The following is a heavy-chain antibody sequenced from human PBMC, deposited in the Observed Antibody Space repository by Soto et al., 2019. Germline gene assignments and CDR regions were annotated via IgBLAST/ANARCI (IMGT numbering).Heavy chain of an antibody. CDR1: GRTFSSYT. D-gene: IGHD3-16*02. CDR3: ARDLAEFGGVIAAIDY. CDR2: IIPILGIA. Sequence: QVQLVQSGAEVKKPGSSVKVSCKASGRTFSSYTISWVRQAPGQGLEWMGSIIPILGIANYAQKFQGRVTIFADKSTSTAYMELSSLRSEDTAVYYCARDLAEFGGVIAAIDYWGQGTLVTVSS. J-gene: IGHJ4*02. V-gene: IGHV1-69*08.